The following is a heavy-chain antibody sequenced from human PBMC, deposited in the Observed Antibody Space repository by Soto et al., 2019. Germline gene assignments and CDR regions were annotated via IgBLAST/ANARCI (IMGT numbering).Heavy chain of an antibody. CDR2: INPSGAGT. V-gene: IGHV1-46*01. CDR3: ARAKGYYDSSDY. CDR1: GYTFTTYY. J-gene: IGHJ4*02. D-gene: IGHD3-22*01. Sequence: QVQLVQSGAEVKKPGASVKVSCKASGYTFTTYYMHWVRQAPGQGLEWMGIINPSGAGTSYAQKFQGRVTMTRDTSTSTGSMELSSLRSEDTAVYYCARAKGYYDSSDYWGQGTLVTVSS.